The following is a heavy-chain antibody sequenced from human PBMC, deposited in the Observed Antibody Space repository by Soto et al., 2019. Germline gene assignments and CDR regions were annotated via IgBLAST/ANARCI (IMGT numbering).Heavy chain of an antibody. CDR3: ASPKIAFYNWFDP. D-gene: IGHD3-3*02. CDR1: GGSISSSSYY. Sequence: PSETLSLTCTVSGGSISSSSYYWGGIRQPPGKGLEWIGSIYYSGSTYYNPSLKSRVTISIDTSKNQFSLKLSSVTAADTAVYYCASPKIAFYNWFDPWGQGTLVTVSS. CDR2: IYYSGST. V-gene: IGHV4-39*01. J-gene: IGHJ5*02.